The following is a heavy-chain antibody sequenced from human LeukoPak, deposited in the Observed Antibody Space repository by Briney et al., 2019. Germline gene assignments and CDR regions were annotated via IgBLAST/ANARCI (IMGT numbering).Heavy chain of an antibody. Sequence: EASVKVSCKASGGTFSSYAISWVRQAPGQGLEWMGGIIPIFGTANYAQKFQGRVTITTDESTSTAYMELSSLRSEDTAVYYCGFCRRDYYYYYMDVWGKGTTVTVSS. CDR1: GGTFSSYA. J-gene: IGHJ6*03. D-gene: IGHD3-3*01. CDR3: GFCRRDYYYYYMDV. V-gene: IGHV1-69*05. CDR2: IIPIFGTA.